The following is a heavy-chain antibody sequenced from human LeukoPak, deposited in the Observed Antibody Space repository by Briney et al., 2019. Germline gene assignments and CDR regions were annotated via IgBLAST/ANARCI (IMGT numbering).Heavy chain of an antibody. Sequence: GGSLRLSCAASGFTVSSNYMSWVRQAPGKGLEWVSVIYSGGRTYYADSVKGRFTISRDNSKNTLYLQMNSLRAEDKAVYYCAREASHYYGSGSYYNYYYYMDVWGKGTTVTVSS. CDR2: IYSGGRT. V-gene: IGHV3-53*01. D-gene: IGHD3-10*01. CDR3: AREASHYYGSGSYYNYYYYMDV. CDR1: GFTVSSNY. J-gene: IGHJ6*03.